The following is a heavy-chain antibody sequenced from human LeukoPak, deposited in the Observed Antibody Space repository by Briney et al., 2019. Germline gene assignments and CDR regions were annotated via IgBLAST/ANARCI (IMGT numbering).Heavy chain of an antibody. CDR2: ISSSSSYI. CDR1: GFTFSSYS. D-gene: IGHD3-3*01. CDR3: ARDNNFWSGYYMGGNFDY. Sequence: GGSLRLSCAASGFTFSSYSMNWVRQAPGKGLEWVSSISSSSSYIYYADSVKGRFTISRDNSKNTLYLQMNSLGAEDTAVYYCARDNNFWSGYYMGGNFDYWGQGTLVTVSS. J-gene: IGHJ4*02. V-gene: IGHV3-21*03.